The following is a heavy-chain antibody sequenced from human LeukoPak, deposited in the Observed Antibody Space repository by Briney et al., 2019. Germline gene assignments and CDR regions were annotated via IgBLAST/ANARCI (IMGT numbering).Heavy chain of an antibody. CDR1: GYTLTGYY. CDR2: INPNSGAK. D-gene: IGHD5-12*01. Sequence: VASVKVSCAASGYTLTGYYMHWVRQAPGQGLEWMGWINPNSGAKYYAHAVQGRFTISRDTSINTVYMDMNKLRSDDTAVYYCARRMYMTYDLDNRGQGTPVTVSS. J-gene: IGHJ4*02. CDR3: ARRMYMTYDLDN. V-gene: IGHV1-2*02.